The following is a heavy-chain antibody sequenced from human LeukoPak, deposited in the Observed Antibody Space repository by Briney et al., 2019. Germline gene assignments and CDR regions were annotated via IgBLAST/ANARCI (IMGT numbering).Heavy chain of an antibody. V-gene: IGHV1-18*01. J-gene: IGHJ4*02. CDR1: GYTFTSYG. D-gene: IGHD3-9*01. CDR3: ARSRDFDWLGLFDY. CDR2: ISAYNGNT. Sequence: GASVKVSCKASGYTFTSYGISWVRQAPGRGLEWMGWISAYNGNTNYAQKLQGRVTMTTDTSTSTAYMELRSLRSDDTAVYYCARSRDFDWLGLFDYWGQGTLVTVSS.